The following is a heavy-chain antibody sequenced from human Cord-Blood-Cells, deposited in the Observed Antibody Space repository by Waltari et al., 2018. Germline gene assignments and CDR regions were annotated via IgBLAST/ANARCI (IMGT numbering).Heavy chain of an antibody. V-gene: IGHV1-8*01. CDR3: ATGSSSSDY. J-gene: IGHJ4*02. CDR1: GYTFTSCD. Sequence: QVQLVQLGAEVQKPGASVKVPCKTSGYTFTSCDITWVRQATGQGLEWMGWMNPNSGNTGYAQKFQGRVTMTRNTSISTAYMELSSLRSEDTAVYYCATGSSSSDYWGQGTLVTVSS. CDR2: MNPNSGNT. D-gene: IGHD6-6*01.